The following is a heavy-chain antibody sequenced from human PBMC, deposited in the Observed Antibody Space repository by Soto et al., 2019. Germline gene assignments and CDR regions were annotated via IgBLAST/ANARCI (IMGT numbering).Heavy chain of an antibody. CDR3: ARESEVAAAGDY. CDR1: GFTFGSYV. V-gene: IGHV3-30-3*01. CDR2: ISYDGSNK. Sequence: GSSLRLSCAASGFTFGSYVMHWVRQAPGKGLEWVAVISYDGSNKYYADSVKGRFTISRDNSKNTMYLQMNSLRAEDTAVYYCARESEVAAAGDYWGQGT. J-gene: IGHJ4*02. D-gene: IGHD6-13*01.